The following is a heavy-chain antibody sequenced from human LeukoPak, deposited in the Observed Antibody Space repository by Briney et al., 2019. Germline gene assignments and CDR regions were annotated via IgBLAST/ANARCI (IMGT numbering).Heavy chain of an antibody. J-gene: IGHJ6*02. Sequence: GASVKVSCKASGYTFTSYDINWVRQATGQGLEWMGWMNPNSGNTGYAQKFQGRVTMTRNTSISTAYMELSSLRSEDTAVYYCARGWRSRKTTIFGVAPMRYYYYGMDVWGQGTTVTVSS. V-gene: IGHV1-8*01. CDR1: GYTFTSYD. D-gene: IGHD3-3*01. CDR3: ARGWRSRKTTIFGVAPMRYYYYGMDV. CDR2: MNPNSGNT.